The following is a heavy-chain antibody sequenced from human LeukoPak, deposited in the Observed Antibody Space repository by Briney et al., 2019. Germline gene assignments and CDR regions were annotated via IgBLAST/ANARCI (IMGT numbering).Heavy chain of an antibody. J-gene: IGHJ4*02. Sequence: PGGSLRLSCAASGFTFSIYPMTWVRQAPGKGLEWVSSISSSSSYEYYADSVKGRFTISRDNAKHSLYLQMNSLRAEDTAVYYCVRDMASLTTVTMDYWGQGTLVTVSS. CDR3: VRDMASLTTVTMDY. D-gene: IGHD4-17*01. V-gene: IGHV3-21*01. CDR2: ISSSSSYE. CDR1: GFTFSIYP.